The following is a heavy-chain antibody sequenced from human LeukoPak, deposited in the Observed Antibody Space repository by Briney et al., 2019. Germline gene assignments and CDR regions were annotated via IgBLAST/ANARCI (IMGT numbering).Heavy chain of an antibody. Sequence: SETLSLTCTVSGDSISSYYWSWIRQPAGKGLEWIGRMYSSGTTHYSPSLKSRITMSVDTSKNQFSLKLSSVTAADTAVYYCARERRILMVYAIQSLFDYWGQGTLVTVSS. CDR1: GDSISSYY. CDR3: ARERRILMVYAIQSLFDY. CDR2: MYSSGTT. J-gene: IGHJ4*02. D-gene: IGHD2-8*01. V-gene: IGHV4-4*07.